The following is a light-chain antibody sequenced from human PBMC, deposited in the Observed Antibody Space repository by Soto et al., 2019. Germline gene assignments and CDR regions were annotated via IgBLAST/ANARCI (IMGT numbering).Light chain of an antibody. CDR2: EVN. CDR1: SSDIGAYNF. Sequence: QSVLTQPASVSGSPGQSITISCTGSSSDIGAYNFVSWFQHHPGKAPKLMIYEVNNRPSGVSDRFSASKSDNTASLTISGLAAEDEADYYCTSFTNSNTWVFGGGTKLTVL. J-gene: IGLJ3*02. V-gene: IGLV2-14*01. CDR3: TSFTNSNTWV.